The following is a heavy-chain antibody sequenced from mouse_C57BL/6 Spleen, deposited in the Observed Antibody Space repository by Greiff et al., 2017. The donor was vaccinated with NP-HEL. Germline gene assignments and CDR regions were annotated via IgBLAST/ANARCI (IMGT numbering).Heavy chain of an antibody. CDR3: AREEAYYSNYYFDY. CDR2: IWSGGST. CDR1: GFSLTSYG. V-gene: IGHV2-2*01. D-gene: IGHD2-5*01. J-gene: IGHJ2*01. Sequence: VKLMESGPGLVQPSQSLSITCTVSGFSLTSYGVHWVRQSPGKGLEWLGVIWSGGSTDYNAAFISRLSISKDNSKSQVFFKMNSLQADDTAIYYCAREEAYYSNYYFDYWGQGTTLTVSS.